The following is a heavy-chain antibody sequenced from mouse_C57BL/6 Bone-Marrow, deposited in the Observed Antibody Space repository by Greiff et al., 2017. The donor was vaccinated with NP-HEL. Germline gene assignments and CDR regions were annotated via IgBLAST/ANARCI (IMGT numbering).Heavy chain of an antibody. CDR3: ARAGYYYGSSPWFAY. D-gene: IGHD1-1*01. Sequence: QVQLQQPGAELVMPGASVKLSCKASGYTFTSYWMHWVKQRTGQGLEWIGEIDPTGSYTNYNQKFKGKATLTADKSSSTAYMQLSSLTSEDSAVYYCARAGYYYGSSPWFAYWGQGTLVTVSA. CDR1: GYTFTSYW. V-gene: IGHV1-69*01. J-gene: IGHJ3*01. CDR2: IDPTGSYT.